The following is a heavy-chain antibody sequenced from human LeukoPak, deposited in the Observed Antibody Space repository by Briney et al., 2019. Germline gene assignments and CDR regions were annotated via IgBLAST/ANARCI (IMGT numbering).Heavy chain of an antibody. CDR3: AKSLLGNYYDSSGYRASAFDI. V-gene: IGHV4-30-4*08. Sequence: SQTLSLTCTVSGGSISSGDYYWSWIRQPPGKGLEWIGYIYYSGSTYYNPSLKSRVTISVDTSKNQFSLKLSSVTAADTAVYYCAKSLLGNYYDSSGYRASAFDIWGQGTMVTVSS. CDR2: IYYSGST. CDR1: GGSISSGDYY. D-gene: IGHD3-22*01. J-gene: IGHJ3*02.